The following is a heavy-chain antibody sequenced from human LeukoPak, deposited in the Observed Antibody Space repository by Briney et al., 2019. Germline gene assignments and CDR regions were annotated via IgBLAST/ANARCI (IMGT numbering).Heavy chain of an antibody. CDR1: GYTFTGYY. V-gene: IGHV1-2*02. CDR2: INPNSGGT. J-gene: IGHJ4*02. CDR3: ARERVVVAATKTHSLGY. D-gene: IGHD2-15*01. Sequence: ASVTVSCKASGYTFTGYYMHWVRQAPGQGLEWMGWINPNSGGTNYAQKFQGRVTMTRDTSISTAYMELSRLRSDDTAVYYCARERVVVAATKTHSLGYWGQGTLVTVSS.